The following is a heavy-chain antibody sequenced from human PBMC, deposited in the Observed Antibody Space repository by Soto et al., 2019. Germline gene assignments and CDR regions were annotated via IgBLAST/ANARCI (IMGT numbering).Heavy chain of an antibody. CDR2: IYPGDSDT. D-gene: IGHD6-6*01. V-gene: IGHV5-51*01. J-gene: IGHJ6*02. CDR1: GYSFASYW. Sequence: GESLKISCQGSGYSFASYWIGWVRQMPGKDLEWMGIIYPGDSDTRYSPSFQGQVTISADKSLRTACLQWTSLKASDTALYYCARTRSFTLGFYYDGMDVWGQGTTVTVSS. CDR3: ARTRSFTLGFYYDGMDV.